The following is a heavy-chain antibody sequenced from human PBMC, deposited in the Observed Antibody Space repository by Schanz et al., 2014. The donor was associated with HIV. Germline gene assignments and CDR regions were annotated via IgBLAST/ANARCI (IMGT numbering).Heavy chain of an antibody. V-gene: IGHV3-30*18. D-gene: IGHD3-22*01. CDR2: TSYDGTKK. Sequence: QVQLVESGGGVVQPGRSLRLSCAASGFTFDNYGMHWVRQAPGKGLEWVAVTSYDGTKKHYADSAKGRFTISRDNSKNSLYLAIKSLRAEDAAVYYCAKDRNYYESKYRGKGNYYYYYGMDVWGQGTTVTVSS. J-gene: IGHJ6*02. CDR1: GFTFDNYG. CDR3: AKDRNYYESKYRGKGNYYYYYGMDV.